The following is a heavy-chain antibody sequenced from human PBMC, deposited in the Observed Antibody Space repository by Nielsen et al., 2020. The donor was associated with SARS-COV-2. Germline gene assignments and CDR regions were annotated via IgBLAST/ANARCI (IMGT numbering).Heavy chain of an antibody. V-gene: IGHV1-2*06. D-gene: IGHD6-13*01. Sequence: ASVKVSCKASGYTFTGYYMHWVRQAPGQGLEWMGRINPNSGGTNYAQKFQGRVTMTRDTSISTAYMELSRLRSDDTAVYYCARSPASSSSWYLSYYYYMDVWGKGTTVTVSS. CDR3: ARSPASSSSWYLSYYYYMDV. CDR1: GYTFTGYY. J-gene: IGHJ6*03. CDR2: INPNSGGT.